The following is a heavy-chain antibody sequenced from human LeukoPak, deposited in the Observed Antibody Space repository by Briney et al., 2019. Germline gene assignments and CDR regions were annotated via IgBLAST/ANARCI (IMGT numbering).Heavy chain of an antibody. Sequence: GGSLRLSCAASGIAFSNHWMHWVRQAPGKGLEWVSWINNDGSYAVYADSVRARFTISRDNAKNTLYLQKNSLRPEDTAVYYCARDRPHNWFDPWGQGTLVTVSS. CDR2: INNDGSYA. CDR3: ARDRPHNWFDP. J-gene: IGHJ5*02. CDR1: GIAFSNHW. V-gene: IGHV3-74*01.